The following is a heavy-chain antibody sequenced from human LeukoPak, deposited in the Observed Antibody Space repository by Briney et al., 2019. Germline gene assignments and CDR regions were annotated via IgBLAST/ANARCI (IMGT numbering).Heavy chain of an antibody. Sequence: GGSLRLSCAASGFTFSSYSMNWVRQAPGKGLEWVSSISSSSNYIYYADSEKGRFTISRDNAKNSLYLQMNSLRAEDTAVYYCARVRYYGSGTRGYFDYWGQGNLVTVSS. CDR3: ARVRYYGSGTRGYFDY. D-gene: IGHD3-10*01. CDR2: ISSSSNYI. CDR1: GFTFSSYS. J-gene: IGHJ4*02. V-gene: IGHV3-21*01.